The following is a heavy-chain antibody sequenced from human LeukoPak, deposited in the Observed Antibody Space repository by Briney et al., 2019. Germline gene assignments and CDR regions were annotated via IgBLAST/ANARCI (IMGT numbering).Heavy chain of an antibody. J-gene: IGHJ3*02. CDR3: ARVMTLLWFGELVAHDAFDI. CDR1: GFTFSSYW. D-gene: IGHD3-10*01. CDR2: ISSDGTIT. V-gene: IGHV3-74*01. Sequence: GGSLRLSCAASGFTFSSYWVHWVRQAPGKGLVWVSRISSDGTITNYADSVKGRFTISRDNAKNTLYLQMNSLRAADTAAYYCARVMTLLWFGELVAHDAFDIWGQGTMVTVSS.